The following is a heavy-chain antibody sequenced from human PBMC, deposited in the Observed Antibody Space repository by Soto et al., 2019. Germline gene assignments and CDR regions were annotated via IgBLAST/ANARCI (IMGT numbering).Heavy chain of an antibody. Sequence: SVKVSCKASGGTFSSYAISWVRQAPGQGLEWMGGIIPIFGTANYAQKFQGRVTITADESTSTAYMELSSLRSEDTAVYYCARSEYYCGSGSYPNIYYYYGMDVWGQGTTVTVSS. D-gene: IGHD3-10*01. V-gene: IGHV1-69*13. CDR2: IIPIFGTA. J-gene: IGHJ6*02. CDR3: ARSEYYCGSGSYPNIYYYYGMDV. CDR1: GGTFSSYA.